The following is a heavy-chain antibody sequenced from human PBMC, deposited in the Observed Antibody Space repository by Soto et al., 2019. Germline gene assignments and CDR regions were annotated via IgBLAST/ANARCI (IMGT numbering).Heavy chain of an antibody. Sequence: GGSLRLSCAASGLTFSGSTMHWVRQASGKGLEWVGRIRSKANNYATAYAASVKGRFTVSRDDSKNTAFLQMNSLKTEDTALYYCTTNTGGVIVSLNAFEIWGQGAMVTVSS. D-gene: IGHD3-16*02. J-gene: IGHJ3*02. CDR3: TTNTGGVIVSLNAFEI. V-gene: IGHV3-73*01. CDR1: GLTFSGST. CDR2: IRSKANNYAT.